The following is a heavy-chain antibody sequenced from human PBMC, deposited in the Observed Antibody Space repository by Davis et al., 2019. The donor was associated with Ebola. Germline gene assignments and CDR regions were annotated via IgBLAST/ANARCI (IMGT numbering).Heavy chain of an antibody. V-gene: IGHV4-30-2*01. CDR3: ARGGAGWVDY. D-gene: IGHD6-19*01. Sequence: PSETLSLTCAVSGGSISSGGYSWSWIRQPPGKGLEWIGYIYHSGSTYYNPSLKSRVTISVDRSKNQFSLKLSSVTAADTAVYYCARGGAGWVDYWGQGTLVTVSS. CDR2: IYHSGST. CDR1: GGSISSGGYS. J-gene: IGHJ4*02.